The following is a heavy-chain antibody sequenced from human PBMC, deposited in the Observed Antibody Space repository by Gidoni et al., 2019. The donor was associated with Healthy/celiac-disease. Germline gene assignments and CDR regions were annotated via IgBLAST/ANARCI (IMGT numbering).Heavy chain of an antibody. CDR2: ISGSGGST. CDR3: ANGLRFLHY. CDR1: GCTFRSYA. J-gene: IGHJ4*02. V-gene: IGHV3-23*01. Sequence: EVQLLESGGGLVQPGGSLSLSCAASGCTFRSYARRWVRQAPGKGLEWVSAISGSGGSTYYADSVKGRFTISRDNSKNTLYLQMNSLRAEDTAVYYCANGLRFLHYWGQGTLVTVSS.